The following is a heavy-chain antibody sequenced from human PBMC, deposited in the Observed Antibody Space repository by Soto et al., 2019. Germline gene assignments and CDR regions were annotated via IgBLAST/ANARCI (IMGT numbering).Heavy chain of an antibody. J-gene: IGHJ5*02. D-gene: IGHD2-2*02. V-gene: IGHV3-33*01. CDR3: VRGSSCTTTTCYNLAWFAP. CDR2: IWYDGSDK. CDR1: GFTFSEFV. Sequence: HPGGSLRLSCVTSGFTFSEFVMQWVRQAPGKGLEWVAVIWYDGSDKYYADSVKGRFTISRDNSKNTVYLQMNSLRAEDTAVYYCVRGSSCTTTTCYNLAWFAPWGQGTLVTVSS.